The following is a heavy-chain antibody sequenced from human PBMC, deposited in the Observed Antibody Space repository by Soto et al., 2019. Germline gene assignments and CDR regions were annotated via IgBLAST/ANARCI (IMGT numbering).Heavy chain of an antibody. CDR3: ATVGTPGERTDYSCYRMYV. CDR1: GYTLTELS. D-gene: IGHD3-10*01. V-gene: IGHV1-24*01. J-gene: IGHJ6*02. CDR2: FDPEDGET. Sequence: ASVKVSCKVSGYTLTELSMHWVRQAPGKGLEWMGGFDPEDGETIYAQKFQGRVTMTEDTSTDTAYMELSSLRSEDTAVYYCATVGTPGERTDYSCYRMYVWGQRSTDTVS.